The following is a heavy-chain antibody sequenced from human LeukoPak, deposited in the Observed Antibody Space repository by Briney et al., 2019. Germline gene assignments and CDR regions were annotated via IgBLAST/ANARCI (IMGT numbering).Heavy chain of an antibody. J-gene: IGHJ4*02. V-gene: IGHV3-9*01. CDR2: ISRNSDST. CDR1: GFPFDDKA. D-gene: IGHD5-24*01. Sequence: NPGGSLRLSCAASGFPFDDKAMHWVRQAPGKGLEWVAGISRNSDSTGYADSMKGRITISRDTSKNTLFLQMNSLRAEDTGIYYCARDHLDGSNFFDHWGQGTLVTVSS. CDR3: ARDHLDGSNFFDH.